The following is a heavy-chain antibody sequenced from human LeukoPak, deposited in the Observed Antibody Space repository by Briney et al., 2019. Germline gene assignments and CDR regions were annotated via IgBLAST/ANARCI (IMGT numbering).Heavy chain of an antibody. J-gene: IGHJ4*02. CDR1: GGSISSYY. V-gene: IGHV4-59*01. Sequence: SETLSLTCTVSGGSISSYYWNWIRQAPGQGLEWIGFIYSSGDTNYNPSLKSRVAISVDTSKNHFSLKLSSVTAADTAVYYCARGGSSSWRIGYYFDYWGQGTLVTVSS. CDR3: ARGGSSSWRIGYYFDY. D-gene: IGHD6-13*01. CDR2: IYSSGDT.